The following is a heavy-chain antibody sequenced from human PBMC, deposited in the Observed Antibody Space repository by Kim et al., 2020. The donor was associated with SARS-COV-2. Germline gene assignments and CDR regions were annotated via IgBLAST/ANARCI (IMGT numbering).Heavy chain of an antibody. D-gene: IGHD3-10*01. CDR2: DT. CDR3: ASYMSYYFDY. V-gene: IGHV5-51*01. Sequence: DTRYSPSFQGQVTISADKSLSTAYLQWSSLKASDTAMYYCASYMSYYFDYWGQGTMVTVSS. J-gene: IGHJ4*02.